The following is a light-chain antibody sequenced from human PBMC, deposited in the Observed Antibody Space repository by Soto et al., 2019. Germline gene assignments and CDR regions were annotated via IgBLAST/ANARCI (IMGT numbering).Light chain of an antibody. Sequence: MVLTQSPGPLSLSPGESATLLCRASQSVSGNYIGWYQQKPGQVPRLLISGASNRATDIPVRFSGSGSGTDFTLTISRLEPEDFAVYYCQHYGSSIFTFGPGTKVDV. CDR2: GAS. V-gene: IGKV3-20*01. CDR3: QHYGSSIFT. J-gene: IGKJ3*01. CDR1: QSVSGNY.